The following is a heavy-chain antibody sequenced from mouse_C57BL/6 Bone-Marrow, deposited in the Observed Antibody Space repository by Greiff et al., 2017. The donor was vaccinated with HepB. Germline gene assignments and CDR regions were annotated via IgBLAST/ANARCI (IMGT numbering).Heavy chain of an antibody. V-gene: IGHV1-39*01. CDR2: INPNYGTT. D-gene: IGHD1-1*01. CDR1: GYSFTDYY. J-gene: IGHJ2*01. Sequence: VQLQQSGPELVKPGASVKLSCKASGYSFTDYYMNWVKQSHGKSLEWIGVINPNYGTTSYNQKFKGKATLTVDQSSSTAYMQLNSLTSEDSAVYYCASGDYYGSRPMNFDYWGQGTTLTVSS. CDR3: ASGDYYGSRPMNFDY.